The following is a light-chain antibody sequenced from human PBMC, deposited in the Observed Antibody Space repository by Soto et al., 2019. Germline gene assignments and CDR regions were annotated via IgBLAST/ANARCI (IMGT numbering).Light chain of an antibody. Sequence: IVLTQSPGTLSLYQGERTTLSCRASQSISSYLAWYQQKPGQGPRLLIYGASSRATGTPDRFSGSGSGTEFTLTISSLESEDSAVYYCQQYSSWPPWPFGQGTKADI. J-gene: IGKJ1*01. CDR3: QQYSSWPPWP. CDR1: QSISSY. CDR2: GAS. V-gene: IGKV3D-15*01.